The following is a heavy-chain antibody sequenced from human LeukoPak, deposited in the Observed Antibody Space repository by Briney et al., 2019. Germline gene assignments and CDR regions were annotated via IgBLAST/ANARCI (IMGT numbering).Heavy chain of an antibody. CDR1: GFTFSSYG. Sequence: PGGSLRLSCAASGFTFSSYGMHWVRQASGQGLEWIGHIRNKGNDYATVYAASVKGRFTISRDDSKNTAYLQMNSLKSEDTAVYYCSAFNSDYGVSGYWGQGSLVTVSS. CDR3: SAFNSDYGVSGY. V-gene: IGHV3-73*01. CDR2: IRNKGNDYAT. J-gene: IGHJ4*02. D-gene: IGHD4-17*01.